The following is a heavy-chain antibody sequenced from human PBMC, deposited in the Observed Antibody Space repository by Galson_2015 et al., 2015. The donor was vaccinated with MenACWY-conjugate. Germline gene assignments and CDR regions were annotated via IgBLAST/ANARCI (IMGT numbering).Heavy chain of an antibody. D-gene: IGHD2-15*01. CDR3: AKLYCIAGNCY. J-gene: IGHJ4*02. Sequence: SVKVSCKASGGSLSSYAINWVRQAPGQGLEWMGRIIPVVGSANYAQRFQGRLTITADKSTGTAYMQLSSLRPEDTAVYYCAKLYCIAGNCYWGQGTLVTVSS. CDR2: IIPVVGSA. CDR1: GGSLSSYA. V-gene: IGHV1-69*04.